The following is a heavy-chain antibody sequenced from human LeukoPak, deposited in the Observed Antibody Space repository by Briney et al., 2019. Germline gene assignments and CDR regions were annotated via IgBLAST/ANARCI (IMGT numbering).Heavy chain of an antibody. Sequence: ASVKVSCKASGYTFTSYGISWVRQAPGQGLEWMGWISAYNGNTNYAQKLQGRVTMTTDTSTSTAYMELRSLRSDDTAVYYCAKPRLPLWRSDAFDIWGQGTMVTVSS. V-gene: IGHV1-18*01. CDR1: GYTFTSYG. CDR3: AKPRLPLWRSDAFDI. CDR2: ISAYNGNT. J-gene: IGHJ3*02. D-gene: IGHD2-21*01.